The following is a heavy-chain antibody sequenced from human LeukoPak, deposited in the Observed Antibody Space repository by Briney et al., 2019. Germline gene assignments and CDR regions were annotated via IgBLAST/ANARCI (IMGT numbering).Heavy chain of an antibody. J-gene: IGHJ4*02. V-gene: IGHV4-30-4*08. Sequence: SQTLSLTCTVSGGSISSGDYYWSWIRQPPATGLEWIGYIYYSGSTYYNPSLKSRVSISVDTSTNQFSLKLSSVTAADTAVYYCARERSGYDYGYWGQGTLVTVSS. D-gene: IGHD5-12*01. CDR1: GGSISSGDYY. CDR3: ARERSGYDYGY. CDR2: IYYSGST.